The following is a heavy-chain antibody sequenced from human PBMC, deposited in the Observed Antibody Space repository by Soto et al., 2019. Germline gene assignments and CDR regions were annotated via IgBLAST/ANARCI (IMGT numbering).Heavy chain of an antibody. J-gene: IGHJ4*02. CDR1: GITFSSYA. D-gene: IGHD3-22*01. V-gene: IGHV3-23*02. CDR2: ISGSGGST. CDR3: ASSGGYYYDSSGFYDY. Sequence: EAQLLESGGGLVQPGGSLRLSCAASGITFSSYAMSWVRQAPGKGLEWVSVISGSGGSTYYGDSVKGRFTIYRDNSKNTVYLQMNSLRAEDTAVYYCASSGGYYYDSSGFYDYWGQGTLVTVSS.